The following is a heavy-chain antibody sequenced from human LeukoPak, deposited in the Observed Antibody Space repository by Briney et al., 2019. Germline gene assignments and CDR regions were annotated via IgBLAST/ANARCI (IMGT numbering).Heavy chain of an antibody. D-gene: IGHD5-24*01. CDR2: ISYDGSNK. CDR1: GFTFSSYG. CDR3: AKGRRDGYYFDY. V-gene: IGHV3-30*18. Sequence: GGSLRLSCAASGFTFSSYGMHWVRQAPGKGLERVAVISYDGSNKYYADSVKGRFTISRDNSKNRLYLQMNSLRPQDTAVYYCAKGRRDGYYFDYWGQGTLVTVSS. J-gene: IGHJ4*02.